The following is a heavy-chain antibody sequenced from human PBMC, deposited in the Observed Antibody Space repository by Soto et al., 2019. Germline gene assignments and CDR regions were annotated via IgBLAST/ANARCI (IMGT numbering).Heavy chain of an antibody. Sequence: EILSLSNTVAGGSISNYYWSWIRKTPGKGLEWIGYIYYSGSTNYNPSLKSRVTISVDTSKNQFSLKLSSVTAADTAVYYCARTLGYCSGGSCYVDAFDIWGQGTMVTVSS. CDR2: IYYSGST. V-gene: IGHV4-59*01. D-gene: IGHD2-15*01. CDR1: GGSISNYY. CDR3: ARTLGYCSGGSCYVDAFDI. J-gene: IGHJ3*02.